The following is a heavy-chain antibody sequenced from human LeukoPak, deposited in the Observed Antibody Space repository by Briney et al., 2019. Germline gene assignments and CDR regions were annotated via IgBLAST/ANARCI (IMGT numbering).Heavy chain of an antibody. Sequence: ASVKVSCKVSGYTLTELSMHWVRQAPGKGLEWMGGFDPEDGETIYAQKFQGRVTMTEDTSTDTAYMELSSLRSEDTAVYYCATVSSGFSIDNYYFDYRGQGTLVTVSS. CDR2: FDPEDGET. V-gene: IGHV1-24*01. CDR3: ATVSSGFSIDNYYFDY. CDR1: GYTLTELS. J-gene: IGHJ4*02. D-gene: IGHD6-19*01.